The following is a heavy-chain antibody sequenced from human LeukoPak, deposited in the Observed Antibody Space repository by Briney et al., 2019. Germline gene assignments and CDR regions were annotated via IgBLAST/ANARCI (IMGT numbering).Heavy chain of an antibody. CDR2: MYYSEST. CDR1: GRSLRSISYH. CDR3: ATLRDGYPHGDYYYYYMAV. Sequence: SDPLSLIRTVSGRSLRSISYHCRWIRQPPGKGLEWIGYMYYSESTYYHPSLKSRVTIPVDTSKHQFSLLLSPGTHGDVAVCYWATLRDGYPHGDYYYYYMAVWGKRTTVTVSS. V-gene: IGHV4-39*07. J-gene: IGHJ6*03. D-gene: IGHD5-18*01.